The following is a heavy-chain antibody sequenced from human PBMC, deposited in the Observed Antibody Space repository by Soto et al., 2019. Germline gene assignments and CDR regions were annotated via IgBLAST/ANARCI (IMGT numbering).Heavy chain of an antibody. CDR1: GFIFNNYA. CDR3: AKALVPTLTAKFGY. J-gene: IGHJ4*02. Sequence: GGSLRLSCAASGFIFNNYAMTWVRQAPGKGLEWVSTVTASGGGTFYANSVKGRFTISRDNSRNTLHLQMSSLRVEDTALYYCAKALVPTLTAKFGYWGQGTLVTVSS. D-gene: IGHD5-18*01. V-gene: IGHV3-23*01. CDR2: VTASGGGT.